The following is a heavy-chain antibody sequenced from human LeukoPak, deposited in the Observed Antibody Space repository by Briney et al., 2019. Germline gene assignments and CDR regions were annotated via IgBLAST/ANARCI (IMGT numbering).Heavy chain of an antibody. D-gene: IGHD3-22*01. V-gene: IGHV4-59*08. Sequence: ASETLSLTCTVSGGPISSYYWSWIRQPPGKGLEWIGYIYYSGSTNYNPSLKSRVTISVDTSKNQFSLKLSSVTAADTAVYYCARGPVITMIVVVIHDAFDIWGQGTMVTVSS. CDR3: ARGPVITMIVVVIHDAFDI. J-gene: IGHJ3*02. CDR1: GGPISSYY. CDR2: IYYSGST.